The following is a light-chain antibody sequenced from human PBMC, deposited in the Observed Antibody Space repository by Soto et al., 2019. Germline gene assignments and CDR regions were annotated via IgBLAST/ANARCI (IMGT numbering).Light chain of an antibody. J-gene: IGKJ4*01. CDR3: QQRTSWPLT. CDR2: DAA. Sequence: EIVLTQSPATLSLSPGDRATLSCRASQSVTYNLAWYQQKPGQAPRLLIYDAANRATGIPARFSGSGSGTDFTLTIISLEPEDSAVYYCQQRTSWPLTFGGGTRVEI. V-gene: IGKV3-11*01. CDR1: QSVTYN.